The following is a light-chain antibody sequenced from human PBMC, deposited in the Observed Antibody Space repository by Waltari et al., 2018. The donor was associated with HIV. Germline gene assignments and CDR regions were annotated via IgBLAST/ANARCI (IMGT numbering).Light chain of an antibody. J-gene: IGLJ3*02. V-gene: IGLV1-47*01. CDR1: RPNIGNNF. CDR3: AVWDGSLSAWL. CDR2: RNN. Sequence: SVLTQSPSTSASPGQRVTISCSGTRPNIGNNFVSWYQRLPGTAPKLLSFRNNQRPSGVPDRFSGSKSDTSASLVISLLRSEDEAEYFCAVWDGSLSAWLFGGGTKVAVL.